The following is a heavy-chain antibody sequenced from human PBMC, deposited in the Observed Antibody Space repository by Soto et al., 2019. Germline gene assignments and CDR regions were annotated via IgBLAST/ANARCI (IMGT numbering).Heavy chain of an antibody. V-gene: IGHV4-39*07. Sequence: SETLSLTCTVSGGSISTSHYYWDWIRQPPGKGLEWIGSIYYSGNTYYNPSLKSRVTISVDTSKNQFSLKLSSVTAADTAVYYCARYAAAAGTVLVAFDIWGQGTMVTVSS. J-gene: IGHJ3*02. CDR1: GGSISTSHYY. CDR3: ARYAAAAGTVLVAFDI. CDR2: IYYSGNT. D-gene: IGHD6-13*01.